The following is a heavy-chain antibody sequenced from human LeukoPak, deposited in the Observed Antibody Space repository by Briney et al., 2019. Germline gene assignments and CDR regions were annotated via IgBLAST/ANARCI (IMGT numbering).Heavy chain of an antibody. J-gene: IGHJ4*02. CDR2: ISGSGGST. CDR1: GFTFSSYA. V-gene: IGHV3-23*01. D-gene: IGHD3-10*02. Sequence: GGSLRLSCAASGFTFSSYAMSWVRQAPGKGLEWVSAISGSGGSTYYADSVKGRFTISRDNAKNSLYLQMNSLRAEDTAVYYCARGETLFYYWGQGTLVTVSS. CDR3: ARGETLFYY.